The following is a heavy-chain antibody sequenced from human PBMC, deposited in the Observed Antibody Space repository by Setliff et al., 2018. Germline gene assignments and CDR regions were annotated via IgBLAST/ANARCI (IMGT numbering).Heavy chain of an antibody. J-gene: IGHJ4*02. V-gene: IGHV3-48*01. CDR3: ARRGMSSSWFQGYFDY. D-gene: IGHD6-13*01. CDR1: GFTFSSYN. Sequence: GGSLRLSCAASGFTFSSYNMNWVRQAPGKGLEWVSYISSSSSTIYYADSVKGRFTISRDNAKNSLYLQMNSLRAEDTAVYYCARRGMSSSWFQGYFDYWGQGTLVTVSS. CDR2: ISSSSSTI.